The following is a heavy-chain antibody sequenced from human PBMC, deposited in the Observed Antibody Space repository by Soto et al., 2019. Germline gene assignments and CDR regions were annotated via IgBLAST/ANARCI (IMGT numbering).Heavy chain of an antibody. CDR3: AREGHCSSTSCYLAGMDV. D-gene: IGHD2-2*01. J-gene: IGHJ6*02. CDR2: INAGNGNT. CDR1: GYTFTSYA. Sequence: ASVKVSCKASGYTFTSYAMHWVRQAPGQRLEWMGWINAGNGNTKYSQKFQGRVTITRDTSASTAYMELSSLRSEDTAVYYCAREGHCSSTSCYLAGMDVWGQGTTVTVSS. V-gene: IGHV1-3*01.